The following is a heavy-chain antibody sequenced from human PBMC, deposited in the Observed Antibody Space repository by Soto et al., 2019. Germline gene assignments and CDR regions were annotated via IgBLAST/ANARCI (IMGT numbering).Heavy chain of an antibody. J-gene: IGHJ4*02. CDR3: ARGGYGDY. V-gene: IGHV1-18*01. D-gene: IGHD1-1*01. Sequence: QVHLVQSGAEVKKPGASVKVSCKGSGYGFTTYGITWVRQAPGQGLEWMAWISAHNGNTNYAQKLQGRVTVTRDTSTGTAYMELRGLRSDDTAVYYCARGGYGDYWGPGALVTVSS. CDR1: GYGFTTYG. CDR2: ISAHNGNT.